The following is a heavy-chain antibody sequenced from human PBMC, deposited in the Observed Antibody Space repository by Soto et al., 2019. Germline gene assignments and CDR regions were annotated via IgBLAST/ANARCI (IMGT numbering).Heavy chain of an antibody. D-gene: IGHD3-3*01. CDR3: AREAVYYDFWSGYSAVDYYYYMDV. V-gene: IGHV3-21*01. J-gene: IGHJ6*03. CDR2: ISSSSSYI. CDR1: GFTFSSYS. Sequence: GGSLRLSCAASGFTFSSYSMNWVRQAPGKGLEWVSSISSSSSYIYYADSVKGRFTISRDNAKNSLYLQMNSLRAEDTAVYYCAREAVYYDFWSGYSAVDYYYYMDVWGKGTTVTVSS.